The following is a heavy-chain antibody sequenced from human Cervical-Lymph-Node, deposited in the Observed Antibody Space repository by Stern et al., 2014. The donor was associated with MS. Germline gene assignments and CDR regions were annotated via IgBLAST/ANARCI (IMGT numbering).Heavy chain of an antibody. CDR1: GFTVSSTY. D-gene: IGHD4-23*01. Sequence: VQLLQPGGGLIQPGGSLRLSCAPSGFTVSSTYMSWVRQAPGRGLEWVSIIFSGGATAYAVSVKGRFTISRDNSRNTLYLQMNSLRAEDTAFYYCARVPPGYGSNSFFDYWGQGNLVTVSS. J-gene: IGHJ4*02. CDR2: IFSGGAT. V-gene: IGHV3-53*01. CDR3: ARVPPGYGSNSFFDY.